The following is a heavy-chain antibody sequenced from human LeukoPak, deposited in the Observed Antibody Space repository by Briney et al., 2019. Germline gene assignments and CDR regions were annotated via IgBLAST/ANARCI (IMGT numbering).Heavy chain of an antibody. J-gene: IGHJ4*02. D-gene: IGHD2-2*01. CDR1: GYTFTSYG. V-gene: IGHV1-18*01. CDR3: ARTPDIVVVPAAMRFGY. Sequence: ASVKVSCKASGYTFTSYGISWVRQAPGQGLEWMGWISAYNGNTNYAQKLQGRVTMTTDTSTSTAYMGLRSLRSDDTAVYYCARTPDIVVVPAAMRFGYWGQGTLVTVSS. CDR2: ISAYNGNT.